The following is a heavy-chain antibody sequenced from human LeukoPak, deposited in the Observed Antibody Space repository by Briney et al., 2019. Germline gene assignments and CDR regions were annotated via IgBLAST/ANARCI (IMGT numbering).Heavy chain of an antibody. V-gene: IGHV4-39*07. D-gene: IGHD4-17*01. CDR1: GGSISSSSYY. Sequence: PSETLSLTCSVSGGSISSSSYYWGWIRQPPGKGLEWIGSIYYSGSTYYNPSLKSRVTISVDTSKNQFSLKLSSVTAADTAVYYCARVHFEHYGDRNYYYYGMDVWGQGTTVTVSS. CDR3: ARVHFEHYGDRNYYYYGMDV. J-gene: IGHJ6*02. CDR2: IYYSGST.